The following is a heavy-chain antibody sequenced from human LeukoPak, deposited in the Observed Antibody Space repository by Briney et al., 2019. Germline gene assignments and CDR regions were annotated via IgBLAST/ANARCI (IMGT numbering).Heavy chain of an antibody. CDR1: GFTFSSYS. CDR3: AKARFGELLYPPIL. CDR2: ISSSSSYI. J-gene: IGHJ4*02. Sequence: GGSLRLSCAASGFTFSSYSMNWVRQAPGKGLEWVSSISSSSSYIYYADSVKGRFTISRDNAKNSLYLQMNSLRAEDTALYYCAKARFGELLYPPILWGQGTLVTVSS. D-gene: IGHD3-10*01. V-gene: IGHV3-21*04.